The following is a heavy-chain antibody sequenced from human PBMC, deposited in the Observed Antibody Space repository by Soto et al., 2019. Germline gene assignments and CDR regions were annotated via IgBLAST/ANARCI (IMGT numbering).Heavy chain of an antibody. Sequence: PSETLSLTCTVSGVSISSYCWSWIRQPPGKGLEWIGYIYYSGSTNYNPSLKSRVTISVDTSKNQFSLKLSSVTAADTAVYYCARRYGTTFDYWGQGTLVTVSS. J-gene: IGHJ4*02. D-gene: IGHD1-7*01. V-gene: IGHV4-59*01. CDR3: ARRYGTTFDY. CDR1: GVSISSYC. CDR2: IYYSGST.